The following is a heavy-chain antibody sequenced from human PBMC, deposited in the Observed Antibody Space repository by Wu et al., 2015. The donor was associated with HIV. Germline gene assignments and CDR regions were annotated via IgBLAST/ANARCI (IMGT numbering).Heavy chain of an antibody. CDR2: IGPYNGDP. CDR1: DNTFGIFG. J-gene: IGHJ6*02. D-gene: IGHD4-17*01. Sequence: QGHLVQSGAEMKKPGASVKVSCKASDNTFGIFGFIWVRQAPGQGPEWVGWIGPYNGDPEVAQGFQGRVSLTKDPSTKTAYMELRSLRIDDTAVYYCARDGGYGDDLYYYYGMDVWGQGTTVTVSS. V-gene: IGHV1-18*01. CDR3: ARDGGYGDDLYYYYGMDV.